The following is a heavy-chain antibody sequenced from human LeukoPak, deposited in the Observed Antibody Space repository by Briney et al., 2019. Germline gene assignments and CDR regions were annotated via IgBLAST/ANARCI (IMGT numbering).Heavy chain of an antibody. V-gene: IGHV4-61*02. CDR3: ARLVRVLPDY. CDR2: IYTSGST. D-gene: IGHD3-10*02. J-gene: IGHJ4*02. CDR1: GDSISSGTYY. Sequence: PSETLSLTCTVSGDSISSGTYYWSWIRQPAGKGLEWIGRIYTSGSTNYNPSLKSRVTISVDTSKNQFSLKLTSVTAADTALYYCARLVRVLPDYWGQGTLVTVSS.